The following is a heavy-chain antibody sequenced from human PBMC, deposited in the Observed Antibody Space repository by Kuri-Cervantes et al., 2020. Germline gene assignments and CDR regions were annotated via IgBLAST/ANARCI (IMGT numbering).Heavy chain of an antibody. J-gene: IGHJ4*02. CDR1: GFTFDDYT. Sequence: GGSLRLSCAASGFTFDDYTMHWVRQAPGKGLEWVSLISWDGGSTYYADSVKGRFTISRDNSKNTLYLQMNSLRAEDTAVYYCAKLYCSSTSCSFFDYWGQGTLVTVSS. CDR2: ISWDGGST. D-gene: IGHD2-2*01. V-gene: IGHV3-43*01. CDR3: AKLYCSSTSCSFFDY.